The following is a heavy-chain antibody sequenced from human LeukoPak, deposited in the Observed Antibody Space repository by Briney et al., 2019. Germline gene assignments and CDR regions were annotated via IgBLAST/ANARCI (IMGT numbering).Heavy chain of an antibody. Sequence: GGSLRLSCAAAGFTFRNYGMQWVRQAPGKGLEWVAVIWYDGSTKYYADSVKGRFTISRDNSKNALFLQMNSLRAEDTAVYYCASLRRDSSGWYYFDYWGQGTLVTVSS. J-gene: IGHJ4*02. CDR2: IWYDGSTK. V-gene: IGHV3-33*01. CDR3: ASLRRDSSGWYYFDY. D-gene: IGHD6-19*01. CDR1: GFTFRNYG.